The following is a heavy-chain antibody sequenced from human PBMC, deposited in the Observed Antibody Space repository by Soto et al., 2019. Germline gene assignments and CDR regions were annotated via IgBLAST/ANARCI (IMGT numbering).Heavy chain of an antibody. CDR2: ITPFVDTS. J-gene: IGHJ6*02. CDR1: GGTFSKYS. CDR3: ASKIYFNGSSCYSRHYYGMDV. D-gene: IGHD2-21*01. Sequence: QVRLVQSGAEVKKPGSSVKVSCKVSGGTFSKYSLSWVRQTPGQGLEWMGGITPFVDTSNYAQRFLGRVTITADKSTNTAFLEVRGLKSEDTALFFCASKIYFNGSSCYSRHYYGMDVWGQGTTVTVSS. V-gene: IGHV1-69*06.